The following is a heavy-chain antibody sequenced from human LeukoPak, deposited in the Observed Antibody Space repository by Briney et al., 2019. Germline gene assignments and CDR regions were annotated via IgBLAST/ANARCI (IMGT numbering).Heavy chain of an antibody. D-gene: IGHD3-22*01. CDR3: ARGYYDSSGYYLIDY. V-gene: IGHV3-74*01. Sequence: PGGSLRFSCAASGFTFSNYWMHWVRQAPGKGLVWVSRINSDGRSTSYADSVKGRITISRDNAKNTLYLQMNSLRAEDTAVYYCARGYYDSSGYYLIDYWGQGTLVTVSS. J-gene: IGHJ4*02. CDR1: GFTFSNYW. CDR2: INSDGRST.